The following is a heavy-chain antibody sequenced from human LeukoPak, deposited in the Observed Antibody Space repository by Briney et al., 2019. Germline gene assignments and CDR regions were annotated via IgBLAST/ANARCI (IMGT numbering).Heavy chain of an antibody. CDR2: IWYDGSNK. V-gene: IGHV3-33*01. CDR3: ARDIGAAGTRTLSDY. Sequence: GGSLRLSCAASGFTFSSYGMHWVRQAPGKGLEWVAVIWYDGSNKYYADSVKGRFTISRDNSKNTLYPQMNSLRAEDTAVYYCARDIGAAGTRTLSDYWGQGTLVTVSS. J-gene: IGHJ4*02. CDR1: GFTFSSYG. D-gene: IGHD6-13*01.